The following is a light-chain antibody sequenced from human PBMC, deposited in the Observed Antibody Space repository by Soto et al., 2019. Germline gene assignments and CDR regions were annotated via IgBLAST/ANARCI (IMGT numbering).Light chain of an antibody. Sequence: QSLLTQPASVSGSLGQSITISCTGTSSDVGGYDYVSWYRQHPGKVPKLIIYEVNKRPSGVSNRFSGSKSANTASLTISGLQADDEADYYCSSFTSSRTQVVGGGTKVTVL. V-gene: IGLV2-14*01. CDR1: SSDVGGYDY. J-gene: IGLJ2*01. CDR2: EVN. CDR3: SSFTSSRTQV.